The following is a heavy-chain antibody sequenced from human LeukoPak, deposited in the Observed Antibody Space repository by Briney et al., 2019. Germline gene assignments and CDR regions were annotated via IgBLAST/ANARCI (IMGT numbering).Heavy chain of an antibody. D-gene: IGHD3-22*01. CDR2: IYSGGST. Sequence: GRSLRLSCAASGITFSSYDMHWVRQAPGKGLEWVSVIYSGGSTYYADSVKGRFTISRDNSRNTLYLQMNSLRAEDTAAYYCAGTYYYDKGAFDIWGQGTMVTVSS. CDR1: GITFSSYD. CDR3: AGTYYYDKGAFDI. J-gene: IGHJ3*02. V-gene: IGHV3-53*01.